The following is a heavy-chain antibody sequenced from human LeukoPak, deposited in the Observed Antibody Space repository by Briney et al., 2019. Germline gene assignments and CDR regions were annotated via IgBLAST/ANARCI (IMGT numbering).Heavy chain of an antibody. J-gene: IGHJ5*02. CDR1: GVSIRSAGYS. CDR2: IYYSGSP. D-gene: IGHD3-3*01. V-gene: IGHV4-31*11. Sequence: PSGTLSLTCAVSGVSIRSAGYSYYWIRQYSGKGLEWIGHIYYSGSPSYNPSLKSRVTISMDTSKNHFSLNLTSVTAADTAVYFCARDGATGVFETWGQGTLVAVSS. CDR3: ARDGATGVFET.